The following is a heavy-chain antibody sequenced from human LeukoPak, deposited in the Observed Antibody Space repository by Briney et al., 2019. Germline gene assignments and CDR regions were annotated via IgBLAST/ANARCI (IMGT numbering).Heavy chain of an antibody. D-gene: IGHD3-10*01. CDR3: ARALGSGTNY. CDR1: GYTFTSYD. Sequence: GASVKVSCKASGYTFTSYDIDWVRQATGQGLEWMGWMNPNSGNTGYAQKFQGRVTMTRDTSTSTVYMELSSLRSEDTAVYYCARALGSGTNYWGQGTLVTVSS. CDR2: MNPNSGNT. J-gene: IGHJ4*02. V-gene: IGHV1-8*01.